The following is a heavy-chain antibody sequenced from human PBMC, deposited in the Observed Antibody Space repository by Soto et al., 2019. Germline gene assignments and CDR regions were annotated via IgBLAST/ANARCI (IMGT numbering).Heavy chain of an antibody. V-gene: IGHV3-21*01. CDR2: ISSSSSYI. D-gene: IGHD6-13*01. CDR1: GFTFSSYA. J-gene: IGHJ5*01. CDR3: ARAASSWYWFDS. Sequence: GGSLRLSCAASGFTFSSYAMNWVRQAPGKGLEWVSFISSSSSYIYYADSMKGRFTISRDNAKNSLYLQMNSLRAEDTAVYYCARAASSWYWFDSWGQGTLVTVSS.